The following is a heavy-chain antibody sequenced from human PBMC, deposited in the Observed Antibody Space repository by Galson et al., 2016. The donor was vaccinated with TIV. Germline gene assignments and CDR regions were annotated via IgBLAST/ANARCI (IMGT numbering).Heavy chain of an antibody. J-gene: IGHJ2*01. V-gene: IGHV1-69*13. Sequence: QSGAEVKNPGASVKVSCKASGGIFRNYPISWVRQAPGQGLEWMGGIIPIFNIADYAQKFQGRVTLTADESARTVPMELSSLRSDDTAVYYCARAGGGYHDTYWYFDLWSRGTLVTVSS. CDR3: ARAGGGYHDTYWYFDL. D-gene: IGHD3-22*01. CDR2: IIPIFNIA. CDR1: GGIFRNYP.